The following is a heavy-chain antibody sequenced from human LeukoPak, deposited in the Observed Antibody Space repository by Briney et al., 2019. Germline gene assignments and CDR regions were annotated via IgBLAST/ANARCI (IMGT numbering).Heavy chain of an antibody. CDR2: IIPIFGTA. D-gene: IGHD3-10*01. CDR3: ASDHDLWGSGTHGDY. CDR1: GGTFSSYA. Sequence: SVKVSCKASGGTFSSYAISWVRQAPGQGLEWMGGIIPIFGTANYAQKFQGRVTITADESTSTAYMELSSLRSEDTAVYYCASDHDLWGSGTHGDYWGQGTLVTVSS. J-gene: IGHJ4*02. V-gene: IGHV1-69*13.